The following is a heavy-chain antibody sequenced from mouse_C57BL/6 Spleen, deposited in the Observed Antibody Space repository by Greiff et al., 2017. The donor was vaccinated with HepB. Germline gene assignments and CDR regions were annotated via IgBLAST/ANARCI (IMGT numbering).Heavy chain of an antibody. CDR3: PRPGSSHGGSYYFDY. D-gene: IGHD1-1*01. Sequence: VKLVESGAELVRPGASVTLSCKASGYTFTDYEMHWVKQTPVHGLEWIGAIDPETGGTAYNQKFKGKARLTADKSSSTAYMELRSLTSEDSAVYSCPRPGSSHGGSYYFDYWGQGTTLTVSS. J-gene: IGHJ2*01. V-gene: IGHV1-15*01. CDR1: GYTFTDYE. CDR2: IDPETGGT.